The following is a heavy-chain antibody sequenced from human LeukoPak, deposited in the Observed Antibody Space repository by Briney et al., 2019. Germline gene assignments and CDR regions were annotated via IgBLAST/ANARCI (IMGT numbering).Heavy chain of an antibody. CDR3: ARTSTGIDAFDI. D-gene: IGHD1-14*01. CDR2: INHSGST. CDR1: GGSFSGHY. J-gene: IGHJ3*02. V-gene: IGHV4-34*01. Sequence: SETLSLTCAVYGGSFSGHYWSWIRQPPGKGLEWIGEINHSGSTYYNPSLKSRVTISVDTSKNQFSLKLSSVTAADTAVYYCARTSTGIDAFDIWGQGTMVTVSS.